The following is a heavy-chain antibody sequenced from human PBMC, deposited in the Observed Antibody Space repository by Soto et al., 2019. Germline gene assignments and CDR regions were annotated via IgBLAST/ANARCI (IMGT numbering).Heavy chain of an antibody. CDR2: ISGSGDTK. CDR1: GFTFSSCS. V-gene: IGHV3-48*04. CDR3: VRGGSNYAS. D-gene: IGHD4-4*01. Sequence: GALRLSCASSGFTFSSCSMTWVRQAPGKGLEWVSFISGSGDTKYYADSVKGRFSISRDNAKNSMYLQMDSLRGEDTAVYYCVRGGSNYASWGQGTLVTVSS. J-gene: IGHJ5*02.